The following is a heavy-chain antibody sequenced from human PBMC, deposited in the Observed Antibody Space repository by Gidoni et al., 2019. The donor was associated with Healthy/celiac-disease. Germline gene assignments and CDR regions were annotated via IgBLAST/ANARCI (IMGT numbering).Heavy chain of an antibody. V-gene: IGHV3-33*01. D-gene: IGHD1-26*01. CDR3: AREPSGVGATYYFDY. CDR2: IWYDGGNN. Sequence: QVQLAESGGGAVQSGRSLRPCCAASGFTVSSYGMHWVRQVPGKGLEWVAVIWYDGGNNYYADSVKGRFTISRDNSKNTLYLQMNSLRAEDTAVYYCAREPSGVGATYYFDYWGQGALVTVSS. J-gene: IGHJ4*02. CDR1: GFTVSSYG.